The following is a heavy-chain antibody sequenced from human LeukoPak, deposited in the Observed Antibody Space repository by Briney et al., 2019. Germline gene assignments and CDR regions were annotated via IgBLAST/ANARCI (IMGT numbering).Heavy chain of an antibody. D-gene: IGHD6-19*01. CDR2: ISSSGSTI. V-gene: IGHV3-48*03. Sequence: GGSLRLSCAASGFTFSSYEMNWVRQAPGKGLEGVSYISSSGSTIYYEDSVKGRFTISRDNAKNSLYLQMNSLRAEDTAVYYCAREGIAVASTNFVYWGQGTLVTVSS. J-gene: IGHJ4*02. CDR3: AREGIAVASTNFVY. CDR1: GFTFSSYE.